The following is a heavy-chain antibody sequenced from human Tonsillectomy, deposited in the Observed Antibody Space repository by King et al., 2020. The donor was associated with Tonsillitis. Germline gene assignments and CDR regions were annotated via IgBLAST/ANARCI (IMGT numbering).Heavy chain of an antibody. CDR2: IYYSGST. D-gene: IGHD1-1*01. CDR1: GGSISSYY. Sequence: QLQESGPGLVKPSETLSLTCTVSGGSISSYYWSWIRQPPGKGLEWIGYIYYSGSTNYNPSLKSRVTISVDTSKNLFSLKLSSVTAADTAVYYCARGPGTQSRYYYYGMDVWGQGTTVTVSS. CDR3: ARGPGTQSRYYYYGMDV. J-gene: IGHJ6*02. V-gene: IGHV4-59*01.